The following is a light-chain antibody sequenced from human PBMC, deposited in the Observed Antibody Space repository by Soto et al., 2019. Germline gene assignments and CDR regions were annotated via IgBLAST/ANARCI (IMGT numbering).Light chain of an antibody. CDR2: GNT. J-gene: IGLJ1*01. CDR1: SSNIGAGSD. CDR3: QTYDSSLSGLYV. Sequence: VLTQPPPISVAPGQRVTISCTGSSSNIGAGSDVHWYHQLPGTAPKLLIYGNTNRPSGVPDRFSGSKSGTSASLAIAGLQTEDEGDYYCQTYDSSLSGLYVFGTGTKVTVL. V-gene: IGLV1-40*01.